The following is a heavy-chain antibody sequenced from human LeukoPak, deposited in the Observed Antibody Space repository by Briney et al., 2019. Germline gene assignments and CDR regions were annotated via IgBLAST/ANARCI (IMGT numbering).Heavy chain of an antibody. CDR1: GLTFSSYA. CDR3: AKAYYDFWSGYHFDY. V-gene: IGHV3-23*01. J-gene: IGHJ4*02. D-gene: IGHD3-3*01. CDR2: ISGSGGST. Sequence: GGSLRLSCAASGLTFSSYAMSWVRQAPGKGLEWVSAISGSGGSTYYADSVKGRFTISRDNSKNTLYLQMNSLRAEDTAVYYCAKAYYDFWSGYHFDYWGQGTLVTVSS.